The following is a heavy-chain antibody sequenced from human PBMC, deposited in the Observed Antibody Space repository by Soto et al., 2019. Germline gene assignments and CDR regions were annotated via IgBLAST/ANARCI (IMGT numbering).Heavy chain of an antibody. CDR2: ISNSGTYI. V-gene: IGHV3-21*06. J-gene: IGHJ4*02. CDR1: GFPFDKSI. CDR3: ARRLNDDGSNCAH. Sequence: GGSLRLSWAASGFPFDKSIMNWVLQAAGKGLEWDASISNSGTYIYYGDSVKGRVTISRDNAKNSLYLQMNSLRAEDTAVYYWARRLNDDGSNCAHWGQGALVTVAS. D-gene: IGHD6-13*01.